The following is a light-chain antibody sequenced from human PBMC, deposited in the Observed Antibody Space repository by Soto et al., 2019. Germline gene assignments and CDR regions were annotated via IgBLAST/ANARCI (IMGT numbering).Light chain of an antibody. CDR1: SSNIGNNY. V-gene: IGLV1-51*02. Sequence: QSVLTQPPPVSSAPGQKVTLSFSGSSSNIGNNYVSWYQQLPGTAPKLLIYENNKRPSGIPDRFSGSKSGTSATLGITGLQTGDEADYYCGTWDSSLSARVFGTGTKVTVL. CDR2: ENN. CDR3: GTWDSSLSARV. J-gene: IGLJ1*01.